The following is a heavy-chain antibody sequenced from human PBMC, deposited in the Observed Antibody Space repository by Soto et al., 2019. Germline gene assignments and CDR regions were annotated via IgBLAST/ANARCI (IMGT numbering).Heavy chain of an antibody. J-gene: IGHJ4*02. Sequence: KPSETLSLTCTVSGGSMSSRSYYWGWIRQPPGKGLEWIGSIYYSGSTYYNPSLKSRITMSVDTSKNQFSLKLSSVTAADTAVYYCAKILGGVTEAIDYFDYWGQGTLVTVSS. CDR2: IYYSGST. V-gene: IGHV4-39*01. CDR3: AKILGGVTEAIDYFDY. CDR1: GGSMSSRSYY. D-gene: IGHD3-3*01.